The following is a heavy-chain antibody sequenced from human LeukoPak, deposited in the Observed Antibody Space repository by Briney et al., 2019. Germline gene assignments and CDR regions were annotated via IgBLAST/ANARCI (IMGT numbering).Heavy chain of an antibody. V-gene: IGHV4-59*12. CDR1: GGSISSYY. D-gene: IGHD5-18*01. J-gene: IGHJ1*01. CDR2: IYYSGST. Sequence: SETLTLSCTVSGGSISSYYWSWIRQPPGKGLEWIGYIYYSGSTNYNPSLKSRVTISVDTSKNQFSLKLSSVTAADTAVYYCARGYSYVAPLWYWGQGTLDTVSS. CDR3: ARGYSYVAPLWY.